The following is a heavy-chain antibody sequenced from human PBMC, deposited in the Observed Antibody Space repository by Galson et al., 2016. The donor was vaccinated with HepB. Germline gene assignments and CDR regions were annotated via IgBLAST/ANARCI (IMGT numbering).Heavy chain of an antibody. Sequence: SLRLSCAASGFTFSDYAMNWVRQAPGKGLEWVASINQDASGKYYVDSVKGRFSISRDNVKNTLWLQMSGLRVDDTSMYYCASGYTSGVWGQGTMVTVSS. CDR2: INQDASGK. J-gene: IGHJ3*01. CDR3: ASGYTSGV. V-gene: IGHV3-7*01. CDR1: GFTFSDYA. D-gene: IGHD6-19*01.